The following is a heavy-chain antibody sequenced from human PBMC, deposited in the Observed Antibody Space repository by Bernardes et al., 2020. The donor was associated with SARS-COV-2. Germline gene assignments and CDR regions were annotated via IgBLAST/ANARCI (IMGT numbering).Heavy chain of an antibody. Sequence: GESLKISCKASGYSFTNYWIAWVRQMPGEGLEWVGIIYPDDSDTRYSPSFQGQVTISADRSINTAYLHWSSLKASDTAMYFCARLRRSSWGDYFDYWGQGTLATVSS. CDR3: ARLRRSSWGDYFDY. CDR1: GYSFTNYW. J-gene: IGHJ4*02. CDR2: IYPDDSDT. V-gene: IGHV5-51*01. D-gene: IGHD6-6*01.